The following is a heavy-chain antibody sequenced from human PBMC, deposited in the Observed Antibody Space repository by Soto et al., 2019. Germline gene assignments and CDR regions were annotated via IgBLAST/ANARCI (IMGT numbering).Heavy chain of an antibody. Sequence: SETLSLTCTVSGGSVSSAGYYRTWIRQPPGKGLDWIGSVHPSGTTRYNPSLEGRVTISVDTPTNQFSLNLRSVTPAGTAVYYCARGPDYSKTGYWGQGTLVTVSS. CDR3: ARGPDYSKTGY. J-gene: IGHJ4*02. D-gene: IGHD4-4*01. CDR1: GGSVSSAGYY. CDR2: VHPSGTT. V-gene: IGHV4-61*08.